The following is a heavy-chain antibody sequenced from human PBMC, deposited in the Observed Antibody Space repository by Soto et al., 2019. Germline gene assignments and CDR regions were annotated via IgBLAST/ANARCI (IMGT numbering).Heavy chain of an antibody. Sequence: GESLKISCKGSGYSFTSYWIAWVRQMPGKGLEWMGIIYPGDSDTKYSPSFQGQVTTSADKSISTAYLHWSGLKAYDTAMYYCARSQPICSAFDFWGQGTLVTVSS. CDR3: ARSQPICSAFDF. CDR1: GYSFTSYW. V-gene: IGHV5-51*01. J-gene: IGHJ4*02. CDR2: IYPGDSDT. D-gene: IGHD3-10*02.